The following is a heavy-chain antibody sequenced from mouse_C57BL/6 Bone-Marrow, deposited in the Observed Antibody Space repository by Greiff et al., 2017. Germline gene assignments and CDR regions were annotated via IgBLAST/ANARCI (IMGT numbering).Heavy chain of an antibody. CDR1: GYTFTSYW. Sequence: VQLKQSGAELAKPGASVKLSCKASGYTFTSYWMHWVKQRPGQGLEWIGYINPSSGYTKYNQKFKDKATLTADKSSSTASMQLSSLTYEDSAVYYAARYCYSNYFYWYFDVWGKGTTVTVSS. V-gene: IGHV1-7*01. CDR2: INPSSGYT. J-gene: IGHJ1*03. CDR3: ARYCYSNYFYWYFDV. D-gene: IGHD2-5*01.